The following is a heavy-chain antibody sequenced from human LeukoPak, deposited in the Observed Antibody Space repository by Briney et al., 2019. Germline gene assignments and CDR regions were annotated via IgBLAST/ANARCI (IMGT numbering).Heavy chain of an antibody. V-gene: IGHV4-38-2*01. Sequence: PSETLSLTCAVSGYSISSGYYWGWIRQPPGKGLEWIGSIYHSGSTYYNPSLKSRVTISVDTSKNQFSLKLSSVTAADTSVYYCARIAAAGAFDYWGQGTLVTVCS. J-gene: IGHJ4*02. CDR2: IYHSGST. D-gene: IGHD6-13*01. CDR1: GYSISSGYY. CDR3: ARIAAAGAFDY.